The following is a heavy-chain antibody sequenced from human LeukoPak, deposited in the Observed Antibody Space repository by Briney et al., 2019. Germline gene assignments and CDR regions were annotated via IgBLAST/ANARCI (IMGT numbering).Heavy chain of an antibody. CDR3: AKAEGSRKYYDILTGLGYFDY. CDR2: ISSCSSYI. J-gene: IGHJ4*02. D-gene: IGHD3-9*01. V-gene: IGHV3-21*04. Sequence: PGGSLRLSCAASGFTFSSYSMNWVRQAPGKGLEWVSSISSCSSYIYYADSVKGRFTISRDNAKNSLYLQMNSLRAEDTAVYYCAKAEGSRKYYDILTGLGYFDYWGQGTLVTVSS. CDR1: GFTFSSYS.